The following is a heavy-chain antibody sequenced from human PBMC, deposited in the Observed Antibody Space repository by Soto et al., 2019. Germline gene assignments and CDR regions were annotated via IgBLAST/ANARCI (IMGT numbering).Heavy chain of an antibody. D-gene: IGHD4-17*01. CDR1: GYSFTGNS. CDR2: INPNNGGT. V-gene: IGHV1-2*02. J-gene: IGHJ4*02. CDR3: AADLLYGDYVGGYFDY. Sequence: ASVKVSCKASGYSFTGNSMHWVRQAPGQGLEWMGWINPNNGGTNYAQKFQGRVTMTRDTSISTAYMDLSRLRSDDTAVYYCAADLLYGDYVGGYFDYWGQGTLDTVSS.